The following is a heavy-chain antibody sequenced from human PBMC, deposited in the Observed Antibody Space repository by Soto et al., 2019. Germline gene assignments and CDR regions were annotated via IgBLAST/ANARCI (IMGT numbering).Heavy chain of an antibody. CDR3: ARVFGFGGMDV. D-gene: IGHD3-10*01. CDR1: GGSISSGGYY. J-gene: IGHJ6*02. CDR2: IYYSGST. V-gene: IGHV4-31*03. Sequence: QVQLQESGPGLVKPSQTLSLTCTVSGGSISSGGYYWSWIRQHPGKGLEWIGYIYYSGSTYYNPSLKXRXTXSLXTSKNQCSLKLSSVTAADTAVYYCARVFGFGGMDVWGQGTTVTVSS.